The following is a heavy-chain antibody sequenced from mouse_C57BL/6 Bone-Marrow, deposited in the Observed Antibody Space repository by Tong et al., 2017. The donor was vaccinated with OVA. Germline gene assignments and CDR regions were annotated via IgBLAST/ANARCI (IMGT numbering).Heavy chain of an antibody. Sequence: EVQLQESGPELVKPGASVKISCKASGYTFTDYYMNWVKQSHGKSLEWIGDINPNNGGTSYNQKFKGKATLTVDKSSSTAYMELRSLTSEDSAVYSGDYDDAVFAYWGQGTLVTVSA. CDR3: DYDDAVFAY. J-gene: IGHJ3*01. V-gene: IGHV1-26*01. CDR1: GYTFTDYY. CDR2: INPNNGGT. D-gene: IGHD2-4*01.